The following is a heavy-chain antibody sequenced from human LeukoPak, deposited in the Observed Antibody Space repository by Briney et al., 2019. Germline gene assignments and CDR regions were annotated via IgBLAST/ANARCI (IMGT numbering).Heavy chain of an antibody. Sequence: SETLSLTCTVSGGSISSYYWSWIRQPPGKGLEWIGYIYYSGSTNYNPSLESRVTISVDTSKNQFSLKLSSVTAADTAVYYCARFYGGNPFDYWGQGTLVTVSS. CDR1: GGSISSYY. CDR3: ARFYGGNPFDY. CDR2: IYYSGST. V-gene: IGHV4-59*01. D-gene: IGHD4-23*01. J-gene: IGHJ4*02.